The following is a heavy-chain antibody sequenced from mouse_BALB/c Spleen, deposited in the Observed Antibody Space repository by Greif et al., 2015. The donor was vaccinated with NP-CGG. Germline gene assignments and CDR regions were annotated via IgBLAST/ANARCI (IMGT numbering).Heavy chain of an antibody. J-gene: IGHJ2*01. CDR3: ARGHSFITTAHLDY. V-gene: IGHV1-74*01. CDR2: IHPSDSET. D-gene: IGHD1-2*01. Sequence: QVQLKESGAELVRPGASVKLSCKASGYSFTSYWMNWVKQRPGQGLEWIGMIHPSDSETRLNQKFKDKATLTVDKSSSTAYMQLSSPTSEYSAVYYCARGHSFITTAHLDYWGQCTTLTVSS. CDR1: GYSFTSYW.